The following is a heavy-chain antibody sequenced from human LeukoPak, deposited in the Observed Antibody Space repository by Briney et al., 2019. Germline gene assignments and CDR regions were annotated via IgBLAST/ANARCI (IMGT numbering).Heavy chain of an antibody. D-gene: IGHD3-10*01. V-gene: IGHV4-34*01. CDR1: GGSFSGYY. Sequence: SETLSLTCAVYGGSFSGYYWSWIRQPPGKGLEWIGEINLSGSTNYNPSLKSRVTISVDTSKNQFSLKLSSVTAADTAVYYCARHRWSYYYGSGSYSYFDYWGQGTLVTVSS. J-gene: IGHJ4*02. CDR2: INLSGST. CDR3: ARHRWSYYYGSGSYSYFDY.